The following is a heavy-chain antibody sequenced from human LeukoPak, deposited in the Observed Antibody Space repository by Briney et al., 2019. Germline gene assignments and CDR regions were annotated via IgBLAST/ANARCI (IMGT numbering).Heavy chain of an antibody. J-gene: IGHJ4*02. Sequence: PSETLSLTCAVYGGSFSGYYWSWIRQPPGKGLGWIGEINHSGSTNYNPSLKSRVTISVDTSKNQFSLKLSSVTAADTAVYYCARGRVYYDWGQGTLVTVSS. CDR1: GGSFSGYY. D-gene: IGHD1-26*01. CDR2: INHSGST. CDR3: ARGRVYYD. V-gene: IGHV4-34*01.